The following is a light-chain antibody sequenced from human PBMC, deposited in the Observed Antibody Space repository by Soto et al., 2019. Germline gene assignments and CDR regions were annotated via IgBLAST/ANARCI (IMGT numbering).Light chain of an antibody. V-gene: IGKV3D-15*01. J-gene: IGKJ5*01. CDR1: QSVSSN. CDR3: QQYNNWPSIT. CDR2: GAS. Sequence: EIVMTQSPATLSVSPGERATLSCRASQSVSSNLAWYQQKPGQAPRLLIYGASTRATGIPARFSGSGSGTEFTLTISSLQSEDFAVYHCQQYNNWPSITLGQGTRLEI.